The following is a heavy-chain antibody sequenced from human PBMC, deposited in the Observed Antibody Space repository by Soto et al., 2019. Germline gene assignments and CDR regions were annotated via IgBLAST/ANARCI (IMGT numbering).Heavy chain of an antibody. CDR1: EFTFSNYW. V-gene: IGHV3-7*03. CDR3: AKATAITGGAFEI. Sequence: GGSLRLSCAASEFTFSNYWMSWVRQAPGEGLEWVANIKQDGSGKNYVDSVKGRFTISRDNAKNSLYLQMNSLTAGDTAVYYCAKATAITGGAFEIYGQGTLVTVSS. D-gene: IGHD5-12*01. CDR2: IKQDGSGK. J-gene: IGHJ3*02.